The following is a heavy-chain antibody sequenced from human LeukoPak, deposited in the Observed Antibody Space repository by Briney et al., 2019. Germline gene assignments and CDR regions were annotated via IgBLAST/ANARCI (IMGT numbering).Heavy chain of an antibody. CDR3: ARVLGYCSSTSCYGGGFDY. CDR2: IWYDGSNK. J-gene: IGHJ4*02. Sequence: GGSLRLSCAASGFTFSSYGMHWVRQAPGKGLEWVAVIWYDGSNKYYADSVKGRFTISRDNSKNTLYLQMNSLRAEDTAVYYCARVLGYCSSTSCYGGGFDYWGQGTLVTVSS. V-gene: IGHV3-33*01. D-gene: IGHD2-2*01. CDR1: GFTFSSYG.